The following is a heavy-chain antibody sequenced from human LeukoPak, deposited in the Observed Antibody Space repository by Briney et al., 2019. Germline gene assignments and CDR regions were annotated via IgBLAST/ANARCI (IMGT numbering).Heavy chain of an antibody. J-gene: IGHJ4*02. CDR1: GGSISSSSYY. CDR2: IYYSGST. V-gene: IGHV4-39*07. Sequence: SETLSLTCTVSGGSISSSSYYWGWIRQPPGKGLEWIGSIYYSGSTYYNPSLKSRVTISVDTSKNQFSLKLSSVTAADTAVYYCARARPHIVVADWGQGTLVTVSS. D-gene: IGHD2-21*01. CDR3: ARARPHIVVAD.